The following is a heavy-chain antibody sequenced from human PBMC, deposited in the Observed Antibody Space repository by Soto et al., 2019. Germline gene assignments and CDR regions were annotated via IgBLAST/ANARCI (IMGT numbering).Heavy chain of an antibody. J-gene: IGHJ3*02. CDR2: IYPGDSDT. D-gene: IGHD6-13*01. Sequence: GRLSKMPGKGLEWMGIIYPGDSDTRYSPSFQGQVTISADKSISTAYLQRSSLKASYTAIYYCAREERLVRDASAIWGKGTMVIVS. V-gene: IGHV5-51*01. CDR3: AREERLVRDASAI.